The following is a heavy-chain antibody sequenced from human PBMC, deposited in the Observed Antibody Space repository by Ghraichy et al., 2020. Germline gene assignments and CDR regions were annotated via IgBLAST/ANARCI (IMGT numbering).Heavy chain of an antibody. J-gene: IGHJ4*02. CDR1: GFTFSSYA. CDR2: ISGSGGST. D-gene: IGHD3-10*01. Sequence: GSLRLSCAASGFTFSSYAMSWVRQAPGKGLEWVSTISGSGGSTYYADSVKGRFTISRDNSKNTLYLQMNSLRAEDTAAYYCAKDLRGEDGYFGSGKDYWGQGTLVTVSS. V-gene: IGHV3-23*01. CDR3: AKDLRGEDGYFGSGKDY.